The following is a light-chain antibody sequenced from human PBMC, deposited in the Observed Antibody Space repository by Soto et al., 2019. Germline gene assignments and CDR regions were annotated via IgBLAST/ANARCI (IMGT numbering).Light chain of an antibody. CDR3: SSYTSSSHVV. V-gene: IGLV2-8*01. CDR2: EVS. CDR1: SSDVGGYNY. Sequence: QSALTQPPSAAGSPGQSVTISCTGTSSDVGGYNYVSWYQHHPGKAPKFMIYEVSERPSGVPDRFSGSKSGNTASLTVSGLQAEDEAHYYCSSYTSSSHVVFGGGTKLTVL. J-gene: IGLJ2*01.